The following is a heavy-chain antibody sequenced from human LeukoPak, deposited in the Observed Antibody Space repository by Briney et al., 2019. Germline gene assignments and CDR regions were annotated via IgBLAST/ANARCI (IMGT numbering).Heavy chain of an antibody. V-gene: IGHV2-5*02. CDR1: GFSLSSSRVG. CDR2: IFWDDDE. Sequence: SGPTLVNPTQTLTLTCTFSGFSLSSSRVGVGWIRQPPGKALEWLALIFWDDDERYSPSLKSRLTITKDTSRNQVVLKMTNMDPVDTATYYCAYSEIDSSLSQAFDPWGQGTLVTVSS. D-gene: IGHD6-13*01. J-gene: IGHJ5*02. CDR3: AYSEIDSSLSQAFDP.